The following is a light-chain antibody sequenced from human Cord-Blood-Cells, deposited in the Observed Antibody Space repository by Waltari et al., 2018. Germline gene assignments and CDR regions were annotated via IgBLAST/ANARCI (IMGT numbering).Light chain of an antibody. V-gene: IGLV2-14*01. CDR1: SSDVGGYIC. Sequence: QSALTQPASLSGSPGQSITISCTGTSSDVGGYICFSWYQQHPGKAPKLMIYELSNRPSGVSNRFSGSKSGNTASLTIPGLQAEDEADYYCSSYTSSSTLVFGGGTKLTVL. CDR2: ELS. CDR3: SSYTSSSTLV. J-gene: IGLJ2*01.